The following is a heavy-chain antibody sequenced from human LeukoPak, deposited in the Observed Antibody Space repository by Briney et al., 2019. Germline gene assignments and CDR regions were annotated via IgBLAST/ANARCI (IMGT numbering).Heavy chain of an antibody. CDR3: ASRQPYSSSWDL. Sequence: GESLKISFKGSGYTFTSYWMGWGRQMPGKGLEWMGIIYPGDSDTRYSPSFQGQVTISADKSISTAYLQWSSLKASDTAMYYCASRQPYSSSWDLWGQGTLVTVSS. D-gene: IGHD6-13*01. J-gene: IGHJ5*02. CDR1: GYTFTSYW. V-gene: IGHV5-51*01. CDR2: IYPGDSDT.